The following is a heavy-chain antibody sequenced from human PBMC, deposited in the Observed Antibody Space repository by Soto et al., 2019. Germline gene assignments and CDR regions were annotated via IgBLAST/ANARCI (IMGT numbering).Heavy chain of an antibody. J-gene: IGHJ4*02. CDR3: ARGSIAAAGTKSDY. Sequence: SVKVSCKASVGTFSSYAISCVRQAPGQGLEWMGGIIPIFGTANYAQKFQGRVTITADESTSTAYMELSSLRSEDTAVYYCARGSIAAAGTKSDYWGQGTLVTVSS. D-gene: IGHD6-13*01. V-gene: IGHV1-69*13. CDR1: VGTFSSYA. CDR2: IIPIFGTA.